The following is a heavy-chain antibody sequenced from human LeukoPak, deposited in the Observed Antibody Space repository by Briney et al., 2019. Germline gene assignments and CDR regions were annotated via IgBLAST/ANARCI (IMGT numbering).Heavy chain of an antibody. CDR2: ISGSGGST. CDR3: AKAPYSSSSGTFDY. Sequence: GGSLRLSCGASGFTFSSYSMNWVRQAPGKGLEWVSAISGSGGSTYYADSVKGRFTISRDNSKNTLYLQMNSLRAEDTAVYYCAKAPYSSSSGTFDYWGQGTLVTVSS. D-gene: IGHD6-6*01. CDR1: GFTFSSYS. J-gene: IGHJ4*02. V-gene: IGHV3-23*01.